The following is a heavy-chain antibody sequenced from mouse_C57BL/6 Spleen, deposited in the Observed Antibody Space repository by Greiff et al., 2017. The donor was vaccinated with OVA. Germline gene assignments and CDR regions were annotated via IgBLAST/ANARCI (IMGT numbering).Heavy chain of an antibody. Sequence: EVQLQQSGPGLVKPSQSLSLTCSVTGYSITSGYYWNWIRQFPGNKLEWMGYISYDGSNNYNPSLKNRISITRDTSKNQFFLKLNSVTTEDTATYYCAILTGEFAYWGQGTLVTVSA. V-gene: IGHV3-6*01. CDR1: GYSITSGYY. J-gene: IGHJ3*01. D-gene: IGHD4-1*01. CDR3: AILTGEFAY. CDR2: ISYDGSN.